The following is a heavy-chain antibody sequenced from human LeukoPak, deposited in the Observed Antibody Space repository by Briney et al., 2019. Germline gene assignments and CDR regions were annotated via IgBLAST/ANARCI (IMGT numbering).Heavy chain of an antibody. CDR3: TRADERGYYGSGSYHREYYYYYYMDV. V-gene: IGHV3-49*04. D-gene: IGHD3-10*01. J-gene: IGHJ6*03. CDR1: GFTFGDYA. Sequence: GGSLRLSCTASGFTFGDYAMSWVRQAPGKGLEWVGFIRSKAYGGTTEYAASVKGRFTISRDDSKSIAYLQMNSLKTEDTAVYYCTRADERGYYGSGSYHREYYYYYYMDVWGKGTTVTISS. CDR2: IRSKAYGGTT.